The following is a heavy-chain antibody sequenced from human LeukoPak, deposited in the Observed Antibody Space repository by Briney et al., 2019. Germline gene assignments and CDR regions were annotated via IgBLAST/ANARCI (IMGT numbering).Heavy chain of an antibody. J-gene: IGHJ3*02. V-gene: IGHV5-51*01. CDR1: GYSFTSYW. CDR3: ARRRGDTAGGAFDI. CDR2: IFPGDSDT. Sequence: GESLKISCKGSGYSFTSYWIGWARQMPGKGLEWMGVIFPGDSDTTYSPSFQGQVTISADRSISTAYLQWSSLKASDTALYFCARRRGDTAGGAFDIWGQGTMVTVSS. D-gene: IGHD2-21*02.